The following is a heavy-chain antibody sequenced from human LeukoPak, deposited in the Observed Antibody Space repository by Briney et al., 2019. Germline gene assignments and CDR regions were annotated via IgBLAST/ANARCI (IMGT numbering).Heavy chain of an antibody. J-gene: IGHJ4*02. Sequence: GGSLRLSGTASGFAFDEHGMSWVRQVPGKGLEWVSGINWSGGSTGYADPLRGRFTISRDNAKNSLYLQMDSLRAEDTALYYCARAPITSPFYFDYWGQGPLVTVSS. CDR2: INWSGGST. D-gene: IGHD2-2*01. CDR1: GFAFDEHG. CDR3: ARAPITSPFYFDY. V-gene: IGHV3-20*04.